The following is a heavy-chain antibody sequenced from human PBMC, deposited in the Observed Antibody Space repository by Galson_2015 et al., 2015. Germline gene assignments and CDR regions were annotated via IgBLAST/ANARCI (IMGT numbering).Heavy chain of an antibody. Sequence: SLRLSCAASGFTFSSYAMHWVRQAPGKGLEWVAVISYDGSNKYYADSVKGRFTISRDKSKNTPYLQMNSLRAEDTAVYYCARDPGWGNYYDSSGYPLLGYWGQGTLVTVSS. V-gene: IGHV3-30-3*01. CDR1: GFTFSSYA. CDR3: ARDPGWGNYYDSSGYPLLGY. CDR2: ISYDGSNK. J-gene: IGHJ4*02. D-gene: IGHD3-22*01.